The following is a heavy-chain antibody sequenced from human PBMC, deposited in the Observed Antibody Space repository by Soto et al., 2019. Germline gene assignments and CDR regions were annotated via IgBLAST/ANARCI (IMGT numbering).Heavy chain of an antibody. D-gene: IGHD3-10*01. CDR3: ARGWGFGFDP. J-gene: IGHJ5*02. CDR1: GGSFSGPN. CDR2: INHSGST. V-gene: IGHV4-34*01. Sequence: QVQLQQWGAGLLKPSETLSLACAVYGGSFSGPNWSWIRQPPGKGLEWIGEINHSGSTNYNPSLKSRAPISIDMSKNQYSLNVSSVTAADTAGYYCARGWGFGFDPWGQGILVTVSS.